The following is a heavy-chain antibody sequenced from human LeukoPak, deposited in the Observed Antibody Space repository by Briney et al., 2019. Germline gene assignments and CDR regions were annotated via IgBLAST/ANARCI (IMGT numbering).Heavy chain of an antibody. CDR2: INHSGST. D-gene: IGHD3-10*01. J-gene: IGHJ2*01. Sequence: SETLSLTCAVYGGSFSGYYWSWIRQPPGKGLEWIGEINHSGSTNYNPSLKSRVTISVDTSKNQFSLKLSSVTAADTAVYYCARGPPRPQAYGSGRKGRAWYFDLWGRGTLVTVSS. CDR3: ARGPPRPQAYGSGRKGRAWYFDL. CDR1: GGSFSGYY. V-gene: IGHV4-34*01.